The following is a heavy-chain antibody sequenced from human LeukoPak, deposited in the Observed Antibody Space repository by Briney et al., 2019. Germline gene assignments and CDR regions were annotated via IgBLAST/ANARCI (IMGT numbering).Heavy chain of an antibody. Sequence: GGSLRLSCGASGFTFSSYGMHWVRQAPGKGLEWVAVISYDGSNKYYADSVKGRFTISRDNSKNTLYLQMNSLRAEDTAVYYCAKAPSYSGSYPPSRGEDYWGQGTLVTVSS. D-gene: IGHD1-26*01. J-gene: IGHJ4*02. V-gene: IGHV3-30*18. CDR3: AKAPSYSGSYPPSRGEDY. CDR1: GFTFSSYG. CDR2: ISYDGSNK.